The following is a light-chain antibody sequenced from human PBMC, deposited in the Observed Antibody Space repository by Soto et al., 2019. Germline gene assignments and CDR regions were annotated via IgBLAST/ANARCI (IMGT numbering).Light chain of an antibody. Sequence: DIQMTQSPSTLSASVGDRVTITCRASQSISTWLAWYQQKPGKAPKLLIYDASNLETGVPSTFSGSGSGTEFTLTISSLQPDDFATYYCQQCYTYPWTFGHGTKVEIK. CDR2: DAS. CDR3: QQCYTYPWT. CDR1: QSISTW. V-gene: IGKV1-5*01. J-gene: IGKJ1*01.